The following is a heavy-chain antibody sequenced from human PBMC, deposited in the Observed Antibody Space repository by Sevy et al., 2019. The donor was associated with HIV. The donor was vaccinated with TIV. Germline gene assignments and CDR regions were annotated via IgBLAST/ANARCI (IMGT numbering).Heavy chain of an antibody. D-gene: IGHD6-19*01. Sequence: GGSLRLSCAASGFTFSSYWMSWVRQAPGKGLEWVANIKQDGSEKYYLDSVKGRFTISRDNAKNSLYLQMNSLRAEDTAVYYCARDPVAVAGTPGDYWGQGTLVTVSS. V-gene: IGHV3-7*01. CDR3: ARDPVAVAGTPGDY. CDR2: IKQDGSEK. CDR1: GFTFSSYW. J-gene: IGHJ4*02.